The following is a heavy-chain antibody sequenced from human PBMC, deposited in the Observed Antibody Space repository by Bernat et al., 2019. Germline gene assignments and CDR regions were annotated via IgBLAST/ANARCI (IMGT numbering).Heavy chain of an antibody. D-gene: IGHD4-17*01. V-gene: IGHV4-31*03. CDR2: IYYSGST. CDR1: GGFISSGFYY. J-gene: IGHJ6*02. Sequence: QVQLQESGPGLVKPSQTLSLICTVSGGFISSGFYYWSWIRQHPGKGLEWIGYIYYSGSTYYNPSLKRRITISVDTSTNQFFLKLSSVTAADTAVYYCAGYYADYARLDVWGQGTTVTVSS. CDR3: AGYYADYARLDV.